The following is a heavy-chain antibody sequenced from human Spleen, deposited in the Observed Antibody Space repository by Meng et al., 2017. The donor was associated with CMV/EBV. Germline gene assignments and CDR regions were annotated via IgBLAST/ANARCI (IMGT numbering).Heavy chain of an antibody. CDR3: ARNEFSSLHWTVSSRRGPLGVCDY. CDR1: GFTFTGYY. Sequence: ASVKVSCKASGFTFTGYYIHWVRQAPGQGLEWMGWINPNTGGTNYAQKFQGRVTLTRDTSINTFFMELSSLTSDDTAVYYCARNEFSSLHWTVSSRRGPLGVCDYWGQGALVTVSS. J-gene: IGHJ4*02. D-gene: IGHD3/OR15-3a*01. V-gene: IGHV1-2*02. CDR2: INPNTGGT.